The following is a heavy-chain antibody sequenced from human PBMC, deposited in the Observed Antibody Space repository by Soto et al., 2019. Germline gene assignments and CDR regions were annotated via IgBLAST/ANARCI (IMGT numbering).Heavy chain of an antibody. V-gene: IGHV3-30*03. D-gene: IGHD5-18*01. CDR1: GFTFSSYG. J-gene: IGHJ4*02. Sequence: QAQLVESGGGVVQPGRSLRLSCAASGFTFSSYGMHWVRQAPGTGLEWVAVISYDGGLQHYADSVKGRFTISRDNSKNMMLLQMNSLGAEDTAVYYCVSDRGYGHASVPYSWGQGTLVSVSS. CDR2: ISYDGGLQ. CDR3: VSDRGYGHASVPYS.